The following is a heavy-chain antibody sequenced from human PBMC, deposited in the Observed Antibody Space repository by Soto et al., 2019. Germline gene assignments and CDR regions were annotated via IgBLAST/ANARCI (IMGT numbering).Heavy chain of an antibody. D-gene: IGHD5-12*01. J-gene: IGHJ4*02. V-gene: IGHV1-69*14. Sequence: QVQLVQSGAEVKKPGSSVKVSCKTSGDIFSGYSISWVRQAPGQGLEWMGGIIPIFGTTNYAQRFHGRVTITADKSTSTVYMELYSPKSEDTAVYYCARDLGSGYDPGDYWGQGTLVTVSS. CDR3: ARDLGSGYDPGDY. CDR1: GDIFSGYS. CDR2: IIPIFGTT.